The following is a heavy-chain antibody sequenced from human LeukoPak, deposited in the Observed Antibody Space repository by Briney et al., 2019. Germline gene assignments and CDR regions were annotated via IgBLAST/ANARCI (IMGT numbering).Heavy chain of an antibody. Sequence: SETLSLTCTVSGGSLSSSSYYWGWLRQPPGRGGEWIGSIYYSGSTYYNPSLKSRVTISVDTSKNQFSLKLSSVTAADTAVYYCARKQYYYDSSGYSNWFDPWGQGTLVTVSS. CDR3: ARKQYYYDSSGYSNWFDP. J-gene: IGHJ5*02. CDR2: IYYSGST. D-gene: IGHD3-22*01. CDR1: GGSLSSSSYY. V-gene: IGHV4-39*01.